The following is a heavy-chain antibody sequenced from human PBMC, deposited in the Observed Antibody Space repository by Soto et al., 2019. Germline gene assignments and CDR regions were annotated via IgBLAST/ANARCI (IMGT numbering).Heavy chain of an antibody. D-gene: IGHD4-17*01. CDR1: GGTISSNSYY. CDR3: PRHKTDYAIPNWFDP. Sequence: SETLSLTCTVSGGTISSNSYYWGWIRQPPGKGLEWIGSIYYSGNTYYNPSLKSRVTISVDTSKNQFSLKLSSVAAADTAVYYCPRHKTDYAIPNWFDPWGQGTLVTVSS. V-gene: IGHV4-39*01. CDR2: IYYSGNT. J-gene: IGHJ5*02.